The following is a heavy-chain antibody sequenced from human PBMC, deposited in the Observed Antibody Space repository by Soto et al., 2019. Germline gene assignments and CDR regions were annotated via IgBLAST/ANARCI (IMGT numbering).Heavy chain of an antibody. CDR1: GGSISSYY. D-gene: IGHD3-22*01. Sequence: PSETLSLTXTVSGGSISSYYWSWIRQPPGKGLEWIGYIYYSGSTNCNPSLKSRVTISVDTSKNQFSLKLRSVTAADTAVYYCARAAKNYYDSSGSSPFDYWGQGTTVTVSS. V-gene: IGHV4-59*01. CDR3: ARAAKNYYDSSGSSPFDY. CDR2: IYYSGST. J-gene: IGHJ4*03.